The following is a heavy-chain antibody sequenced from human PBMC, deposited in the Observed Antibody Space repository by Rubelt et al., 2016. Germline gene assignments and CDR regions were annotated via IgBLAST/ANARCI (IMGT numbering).Heavy chain of an antibody. D-gene: IGHD2-15*01. J-gene: IGHJ3*02. CDR1: SSYG. CDR2: IWYDGSNK. CDR3: ARDSQGCSGGSCYSVGDAFDI. V-gene: IGHV3-33*01. Sequence: SSYGMHWVRQAPGKGLEWVAVIWYDGSNKYYADSVKGRFTISRDNSKNTLYLQINSLRAEDTAVYYCARDSQGCSGGSCYSVGDAFDIWGQGTMVTVSS.